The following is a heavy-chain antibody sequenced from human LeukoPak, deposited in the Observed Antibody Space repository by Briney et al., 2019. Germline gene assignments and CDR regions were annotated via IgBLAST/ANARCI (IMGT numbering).Heavy chain of an antibody. Sequence: ASVKVSCKASGYTFTGYYMHWVRQAPGQGLEWMGRINLNSGGTNYAQKFQGRVTMTRDTSISTAYMELSRLRSDDTAVYYCASHASSIAARPNYYYYMDVWGKGTTVTVSS. V-gene: IGHV1-2*06. CDR2: INLNSGGT. CDR3: ASHASSIAARPNYYYYMDV. J-gene: IGHJ6*03. CDR1: GYTFTGYY. D-gene: IGHD6-6*01.